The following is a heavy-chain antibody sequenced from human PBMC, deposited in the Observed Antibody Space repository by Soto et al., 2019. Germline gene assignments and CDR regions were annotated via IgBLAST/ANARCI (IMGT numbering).Heavy chain of an antibody. CDR3: ARGRSDIVVVPAAIDTGVWMDV. CDR1: GGSFSGYY. V-gene: IGHV4-34*01. CDR2: INHSGST. Sequence: SETLSLTCAVYGGSFSGYYWSWIRQPPGKGLEWIGEINHSGSTNYNPSLKSRVTISVDTSKNQFSLKLSSVTAADTAVYYCARGRSDIVVVPAAIDTGVWMDVWGKGTTVTVSS. D-gene: IGHD2-2*01. J-gene: IGHJ6*04.